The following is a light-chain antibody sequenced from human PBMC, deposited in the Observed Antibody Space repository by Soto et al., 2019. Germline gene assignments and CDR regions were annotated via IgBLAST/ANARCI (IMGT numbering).Light chain of an antibody. CDR1: QSVSSSY. J-gene: IGKJ1*01. Sequence: EIVWTQSPGTLSLSPGARATLSCRASQSVSSSYLAWYQQKPGQAPRPLIYGASSRAIGIPDRFSGSGSGTDFTLTISRLEPEDVAVYYCQQDSSSPWTFGQGTKVEIK. CDR3: QQDSSSPWT. CDR2: GAS. V-gene: IGKV3-20*01.